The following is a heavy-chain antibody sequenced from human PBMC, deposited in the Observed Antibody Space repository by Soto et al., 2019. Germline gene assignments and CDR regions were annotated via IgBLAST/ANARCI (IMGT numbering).Heavy chain of an antibody. V-gene: IGHV5-10-1*01. CDR1: GYSFAGYW. Sequence: GESLKISCKGSGYSFAGYWITWVRQKPGKGLEWMGRIDPSDSQTYYSPSFRGHVTISVTKSITTVFLQWSSLRASDTAMYYCARQIYDSDTGPNFQYYFDSSGQVSPVTVSS. J-gene: IGHJ4*02. CDR3: ARQIYDSDTGPNFQYYFDS. D-gene: IGHD3-22*01. CDR2: IDPSDSQT.